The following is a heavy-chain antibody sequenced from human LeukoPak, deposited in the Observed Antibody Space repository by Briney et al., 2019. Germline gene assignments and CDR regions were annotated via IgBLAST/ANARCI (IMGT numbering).Heavy chain of an antibody. V-gene: IGHV4-39*01. CDR3: ARRLVYFDY. CDR2: IYYSGST. J-gene: IGHJ4*02. CDR1: GGSISSSSYY. Sequence: SETLSLTCTVSGGSISSSSYYWGWIRQPPGKGLEWIGSIYYSGSTYYNPSLKSRVTIFADTSKNQFSLKLSSVTAADTAVYYCARRLVYFDYWGQGTLVTVPS. D-gene: IGHD2-2*01.